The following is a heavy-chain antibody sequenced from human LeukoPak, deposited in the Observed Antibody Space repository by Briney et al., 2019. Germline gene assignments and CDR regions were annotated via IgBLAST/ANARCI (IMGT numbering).Heavy chain of an antibody. CDR1: GYSISSGYY. D-gene: IGHD3-9*01. Sequence: PSETLSLTCTVSGYSISSGYYWGWIRQPPGKGLEWIGSIYHSGSTYYNPSLKSRVTISVDTSKNQFSLKLSSVTAADTAVYYCARAPGAIMGTITISPYYFDYWGQGTLVTVSS. J-gene: IGHJ4*02. CDR3: ARAPGAIMGTITISPYYFDY. CDR2: IYHSGST. V-gene: IGHV4-38-2*02.